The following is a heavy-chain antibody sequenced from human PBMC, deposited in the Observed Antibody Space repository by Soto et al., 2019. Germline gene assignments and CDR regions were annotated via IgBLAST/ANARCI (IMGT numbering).Heavy chain of an antibody. J-gene: IGHJ5*02. V-gene: IGHV3-30*03. D-gene: IGHD3-16*01. Sequence: XXSLRLSFAASGFTFCSDGMHWVLQAPGKRLESVAVISYDGSNKYYAASVKGRFTISRDNSKNTLYLQMNSLRAEDTAVYYCARAYYDTKGYRLDPWGLGTLVTVSS. CDR2: ISYDGSNK. CDR1: GFTFCSDG. CDR3: ARAYYDTKGYRLDP.